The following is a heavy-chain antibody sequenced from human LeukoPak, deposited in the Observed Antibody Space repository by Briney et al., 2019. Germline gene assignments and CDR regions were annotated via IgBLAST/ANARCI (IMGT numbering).Heavy chain of an antibody. CDR3: GTASTAGGSTGRSWFDP. D-gene: IGHD2-2*01. J-gene: IGHJ5*02. CDR1: GYTLTELS. V-gene: IGHV1-24*01. Sequence: ASVKVSCKVSGYTLTELSMHWVRQAPGKGLEWMGGFDPEDGETIYAQKFQGRVTMTEDTSTDTAYMELSSLRSEDTAVYYCGTASTAGGSTGRSWFDPWGQGTLVTVSS. CDR2: FDPEDGET.